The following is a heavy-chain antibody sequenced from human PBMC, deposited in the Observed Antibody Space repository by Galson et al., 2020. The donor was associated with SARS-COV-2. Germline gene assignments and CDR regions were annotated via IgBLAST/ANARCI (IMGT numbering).Heavy chain of an antibody. Sequence: GESLKISCAASGFTFSSYGMHWVRQAPGKGLEWVAVISYDGSNKYYADSVKGRFTISRDNSKNTLYLQMNSLRAEDTAVYYCAKGPAGVYYYYGMDVWGQGTTVTVSS. CDR3: AKGPAGVYYYYGMDV. D-gene: IGHD2-8*01. CDR2: ISYDGSNK. V-gene: IGHV3-30*18. J-gene: IGHJ6*02. CDR1: GFTFSSYG.